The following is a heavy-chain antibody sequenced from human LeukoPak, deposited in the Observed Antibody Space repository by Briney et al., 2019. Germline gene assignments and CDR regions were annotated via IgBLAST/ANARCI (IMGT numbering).Heavy chain of an antibody. V-gene: IGHV4-34*01. CDR1: GGSFSGYY. J-gene: IGHJ4*02. D-gene: IGHD3-22*01. Sequence: SETLSLTCAVYGGSFSGYYWSWIRQPPGKGLEWIGEINHSGSTNYNPSLKSRVTISVDTSKNQFSLKLSSVTAADTAVYYCARDRADDSSGYYFGVDYWGQGTLVTVSS. CDR2: INHSGST. CDR3: ARDRADDSSGYYFGVDY.